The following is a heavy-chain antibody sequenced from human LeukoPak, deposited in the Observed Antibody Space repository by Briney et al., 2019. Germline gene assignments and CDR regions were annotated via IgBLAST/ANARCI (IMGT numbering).Heavy chain of an antibody. CDR3: AELGITMIGGV. V-gene: IGHV3-48*03. J-gene: IGHJ6*04. D-gene: IGHD3-10*02. Sequence: GGSLRLSCAASGFTFSKYDMNWVRQAPGKGLEWVSYISSSSSTIYYADSVKGRFTISRDNAKNSLYLQMNSLRAEDTAVYYCAELGITMIGGVWGKGTTVTISS. CDR1: GFTFSKYD. CDR2: ISSSSSTI.